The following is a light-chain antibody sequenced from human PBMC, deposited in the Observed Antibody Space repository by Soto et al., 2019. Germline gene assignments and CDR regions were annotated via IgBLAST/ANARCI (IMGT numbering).Light chain of an antibody. Sequence: QSALTQPASVSGSPGQSITISCTGASFDIGTYNYVSWYQQHPGKAPKLMIFDVSNRPSGVSDRFSGPKSGNTASLTISGLQAEDEADYYCSSYRSSTTPSVFGTGTKLTVL. J-gene: IGLJ1*01. CDR3: SSYRSSTTPSV. CDR2: DVS. CDR1: SFDIGTYNY. V-gene: IGLV2-14*03.